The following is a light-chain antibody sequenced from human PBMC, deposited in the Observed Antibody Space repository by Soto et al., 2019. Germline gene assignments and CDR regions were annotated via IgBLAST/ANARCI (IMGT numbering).Light chain of an antibody. Sequence: DIQMAQSPSTLSASVGDTVTITCRASQRIHIWLAWYQQKQGRAPKLLIYKASGLQNGVPSRFSGSGSGTEFTLTVSSLQPDDFATYYCQQYESYPYTFGQGTKLEIK. CDR3: QQYESYPYT. CDR1: QRIHIW. CDR2: KAS. J-gene: IGKJ2*01. V-gene: IGKV1-5*03.